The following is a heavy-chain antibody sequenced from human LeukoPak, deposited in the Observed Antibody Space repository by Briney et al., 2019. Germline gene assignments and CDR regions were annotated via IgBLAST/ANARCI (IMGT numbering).Heavy chain of an antibody. CDR2: ISGSGGST. V-gene: IGHV3-23*01. CDR3: ARDRGYYYYMDV. CDR1: GFTFSDYY. J-gene: IGHJ6*03. Sequence: QPGGSLRLSCAASGFTFSDYYMSWIRQAPGKGLEWVSAISGSGGSTYSADSVKGRFTISRDNSKNTLYLQMNSLRAEDTAVYYCARDRGYYYYMDVWGKGTTVTVSS.